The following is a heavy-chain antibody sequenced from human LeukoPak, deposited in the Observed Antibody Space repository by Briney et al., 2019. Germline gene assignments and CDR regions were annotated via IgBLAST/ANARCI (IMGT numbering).Heavy chain of an antibody. Sequence: SETLSLTCTVSGGSISSYYWSWIRQPPGKGLEWIGYIYYSGSTNHNPSLKSRVTISLDTSKNQFSLKLSSVTAADTAVYHCASNATTGDVFDIWGQGKMVTVSS. D-gene: IGHD2-8*02. CDR2: IYYSGST. CDR3: ASNATTGDVFDI. V-gene: IGHV4-59*08. CDR1: GGSISSYY. J-gene: IGHJ3*02.